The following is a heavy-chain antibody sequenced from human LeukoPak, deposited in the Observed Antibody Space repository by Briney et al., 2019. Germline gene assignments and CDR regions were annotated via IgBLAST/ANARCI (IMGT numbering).Heavy chain of an antibody. J-gene: IGHJ4*02. CDR1: GGSISSGDYY. D-gene: IGHD2-8*02. V-gene: IGHV4-39*07. Sequence: PSETLSLTCTVSGGSISSGDYYWSWIRQPPGKGLEWIGSIYHSGSTYYNPSLKSRVTISVGTSKNQFSLKLSSVTAADTAVYYCARAGGTFDYWGQGTLVTVSS. CDR3: ARAGGTFDY. CDR2: IYHSGST.